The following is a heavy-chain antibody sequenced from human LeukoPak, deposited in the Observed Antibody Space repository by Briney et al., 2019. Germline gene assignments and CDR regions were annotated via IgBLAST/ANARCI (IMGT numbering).Heavy chain of an antibody. V-gene: IGHV1-69*04. J-gene: IGHJ3*02. CDR2: IIPILGIA. CDR1: GGTFSSYA. Sequence: GASVKVSCKASGGTFSSYAISWVRQAPGQGLEWMGRIIPILGIANYAQKFQGRVTITADKSTSTAYMELSSLRSEDTAVYYCARRIQLWSMVEDIWGQGTMVTVSS. CDR3: ARRIQLWSMVEDI. D-gene: IGHD5-18*01.